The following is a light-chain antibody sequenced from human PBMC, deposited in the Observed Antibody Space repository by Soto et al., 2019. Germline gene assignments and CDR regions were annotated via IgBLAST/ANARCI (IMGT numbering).Light chain of an antibody. Sequence: EIVLTQSPGALPLSPGERETLSCRASQTVGSSYLAWYQQKPGQAPRLLIYCASSRATGSPDRFRGSGFGTDFTLTIRRLEPEGFAVDCCQEYGSSPRWTFGQGTKVVIK. CDR1: QTVGSSY. V-gene: IGKV3-20*01. CDR3: QEYGSSPRWT. CDR2: CAS. J-gene: IGKJ1*01.